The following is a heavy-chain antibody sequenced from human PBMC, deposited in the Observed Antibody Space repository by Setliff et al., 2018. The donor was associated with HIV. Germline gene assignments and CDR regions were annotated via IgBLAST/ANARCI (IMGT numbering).Heavy chain of an antibody. CDR1: GYSISSGYY. Sequence: PSETLSLTCAVSGYSISSGYYWGWIRQPPGKGLEWIGSIYHSGSTYYNPSLKSRVTISLDTSKNQFSLKLSSVTAADTAVYYCARDIQAAGTGWFDPWGQGTLVTVPQ. CDR2: IYHSGST. V-gene: IGHV4-38-2*02. D-gene: IGHD6-13*01. CDR3: ARDIQAAGTGWFDP. J-gene: IGHJ5*02.